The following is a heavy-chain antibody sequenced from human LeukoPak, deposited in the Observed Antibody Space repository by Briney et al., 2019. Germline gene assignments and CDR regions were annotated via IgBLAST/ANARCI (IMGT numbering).Heavy chain of an antibody. D-gene: IGHD2-15*01. CDR2: INPNSGGA. V-gene: IGHV1-2*02. J-gene: IGHJ5*02. Sequence: ASVKRSCKASGYIFSGYYMHWLRKAPGQGLEWMGWINPNSGGADYAQKFQGRVTMTRDTSISTAYMALSRLRSDDTAVYYCAKGPPEYCSGGSCHSGRNWIDPWGQGTLVTVSS. CDR3: AKGPPEYCSGGSCHSGRNWIDP. CDR1: GYIFSGYY.